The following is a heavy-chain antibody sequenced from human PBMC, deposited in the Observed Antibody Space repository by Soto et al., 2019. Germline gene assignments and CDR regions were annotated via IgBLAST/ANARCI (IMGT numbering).Heavy chain of an antibody. J-gene: IGHJ4*02. CDR3: ARQALAQDCSSTSCHSDY. Sequence: RGSLRLSCAASGFTFSSYSMNWVRQAPGKGLEWVSSISSSSSYIYYADSVKGRFTISRDNAKNSLYLQMNSLRAEDTAVYYCARQALAQDCSSTSCHSDYWGQGTLVTVSS. CDR2: ISSSSSYI. D-gene: IGHD2-2*01. CDR1: GFTFSSYS. V-gene: IGHV3-21*01.